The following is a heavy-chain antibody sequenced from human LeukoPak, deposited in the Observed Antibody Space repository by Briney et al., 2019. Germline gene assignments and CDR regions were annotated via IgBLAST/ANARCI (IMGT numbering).Heavy chain of an antibody. J-gene: IGHJ6*02. V-gene: IGHV5-51*01. CDR1: GYRFTSYW. CDR2: IYPGDADT. D-gene: IGHD5-12*01. CDR3: ARLSGYDPSYYYYGMDL. Sequence: GGSLKISCKGSGYRFTSYWIGWVGQMPGKGLEGMGIIYPGDADTRYSPSFQGQVTISADKSISTAYLQWSSLKASETAMYYCARLSGYDPSYYYYGMDLWGQGTPVTVSS.